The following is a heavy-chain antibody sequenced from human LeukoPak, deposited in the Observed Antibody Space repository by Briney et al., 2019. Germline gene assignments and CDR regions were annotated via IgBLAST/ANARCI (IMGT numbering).Heavy chain of an antibody. CDR3: ARGGGKYSYGNFDY. D-gene: IGHD5-18*01. J-gene: IGHJ4*02. V-gene: IGHV4-59*01. CDR2: IYYSGST. Sequence: SETLSLTCTVSGGSISSYYWSWIRQPPGKGLEWIGYIYYSGSTNYNPSLKSRVTISVDTSKNQFSLKLSSVTAADTAVYYCARGGGKYSYGNFDYWGQGILVTVSS. CDR1: GGSISSYY.